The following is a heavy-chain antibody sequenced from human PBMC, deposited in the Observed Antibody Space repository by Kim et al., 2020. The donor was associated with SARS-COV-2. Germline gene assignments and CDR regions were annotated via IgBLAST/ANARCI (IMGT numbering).Heavy chain of an antibody. J-gene: IGHJ6*02. CDR1: GFTVNSNY. Sequence: GGSLRLSCAASGFTVNSNYMSWVRQAPGKGLEWVSVIHTGGGAYYAGSVKGRFTISRHNSANTVYLQMKSLKSEDTAVYYCARGIAAAALGYYHGMDVWGQGTTVTVSS. CDR2: IHTGGGA. V-gene: IGHV3-53*04. CDR3: ARGIAAAALGYYHGMDV. D-gene: IGHD6-13*01.